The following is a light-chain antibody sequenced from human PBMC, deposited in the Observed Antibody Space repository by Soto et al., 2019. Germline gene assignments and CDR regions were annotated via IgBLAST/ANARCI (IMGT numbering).Light chain of an antibody. V-gene: IGLV2-8*01. J-gene: IGLJ1*01. CDR3: SSYAGNTMKI. Sequence: QSVLTQPPSASGSPGQSVTISCTGTSSDIGGYNYVSWYQQHPGKAPKLLIYGVSERPSGVPDRFSGSKSGNTASLTVSGLQADDEADYYCSSYAGNTMKIFGTGTKVTVL. CDR2: GVS. CDR1: SSDIGGYNY.